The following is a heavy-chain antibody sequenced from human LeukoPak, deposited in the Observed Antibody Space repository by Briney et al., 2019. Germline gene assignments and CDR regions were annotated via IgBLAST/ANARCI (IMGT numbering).Heavy chain of an antibody. D-gene: IGHD6-25*01. CDR1: GGSFSGYY. J-gene: IGHJ5*02. V-gene: IGHV4-34*01. CDR3: ARVGSIAATSWFDP. CDR2: INHSGST. Sequence: KSSETLSLTCAVYGGSFSGYYWSWIRQPPGKGLEWIGEINHSGSTNYNPSLKSRVTISVDTSKNQFSLKLSSVTAADTAVYYCARVGSIAATSWFDPWGLGTLVTVSS.